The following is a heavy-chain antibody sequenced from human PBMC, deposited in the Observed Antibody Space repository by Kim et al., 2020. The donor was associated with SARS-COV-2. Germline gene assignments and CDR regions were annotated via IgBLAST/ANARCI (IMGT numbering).Heavy chain of an antibody. CDR2: INGDGSGA. Sequence: GGSLRLSCAASGFTFSTYSMHWVRQAPGKGLVYVSRINGDGSGATHADSVQGRFTISRDNAKNTLYLQMNSLRAEDTAVYYCARGIYYAMDVWGQGTTVTVSS. D-gene: IGHD3-10*01. CDR3: ARGIYYAMDV. CDR1: GFTFSTYS. V-gene: IGHV3-74*01. J-gene: IGHJ6*02.